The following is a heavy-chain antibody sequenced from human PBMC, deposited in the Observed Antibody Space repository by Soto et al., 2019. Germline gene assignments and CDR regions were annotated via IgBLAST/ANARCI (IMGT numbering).Heavy chain of an antibody. CDR3: AKELESSGYDFNYYYYGMDV. V-gene: IGHV3-23*01. J-gene: IGHJ6*02. CDR2: ISGSGGST. Sequence: PGGSLRLSCAASGFTFDDYTMHWVRQAPGKGLEWVSAISGSGGSTYYADSVKGRFTISRDNSKNTLYLQMNSLRAEDTAVYYCAKELESSGYDFNYYYYGMDVWGQGTTVTVSS. CDR1: GFTFDDYT. D-gene: IGHD5-12*01.